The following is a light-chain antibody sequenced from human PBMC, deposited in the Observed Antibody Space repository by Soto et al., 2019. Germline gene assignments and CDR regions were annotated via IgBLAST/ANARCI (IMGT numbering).Light chain of an antibody. CDR1: SSNIGAGYD. J-gene: IGLJ2*01. Sequence: QAVVTQPPSVSGAPGQRATISCTGSSSNIGAGYDVHWYQQLPGTAPKLLIYGNSNRPSGVPDRFSGSKSGTSASLAITGLQAEDEADYYCATWDDSLSGPVFGGGTKLTVL. V-gene: IGLV1-40*01. CDR2: GNS. CDR3: ATWDDSLSGPV.